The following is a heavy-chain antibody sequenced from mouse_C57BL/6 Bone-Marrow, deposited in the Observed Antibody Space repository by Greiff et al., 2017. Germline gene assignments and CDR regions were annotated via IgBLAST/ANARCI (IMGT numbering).Heavy chain of an antibody. D-gene: IGHD1-1*01. V-gene: IGHV14-4*01. Sequence: VQLQQSGAELVRPGASVKLSCTASGFNIKDDYMHWVKQRPEQGLEWIGWIDPENGDTEYASKFQGKATITADKSSNTTYLQLSSLTSEDTTVYYCTTDYYGSSYRGYYGMDYWGQGTSVTVSS. J-gene: IGHJ4*01. CDR1: GFNIKDDY. CDR2: IDPENGDT. CDR3: TTDYYGSSYRGYYGMDY.